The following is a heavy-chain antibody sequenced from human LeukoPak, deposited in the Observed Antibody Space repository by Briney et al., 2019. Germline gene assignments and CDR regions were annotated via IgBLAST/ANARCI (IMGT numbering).Heavy chain of an antibody. V-gene: IGHV3-7*01. CDR1: GFTSSTYW. D-gene: IGHD3-22*01. J-gene: IGHJ4*02. Sequence: GGSLRLSCAASGFTSSTYWMSWVRQAPGKGLEWVANIKQDGSEKYYVDSVKGRFTISRDNAKNLLYLQMNSLRAEDTAVYYCAKDYYYDSIDWGQGTLVTVSS. CDR3: AKDYYYDSID. CDR2: IKQDGSEK.